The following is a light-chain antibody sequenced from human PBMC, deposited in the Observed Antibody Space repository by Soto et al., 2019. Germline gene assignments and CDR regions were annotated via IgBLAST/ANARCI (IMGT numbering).Light chain of an antibody. CDR3: SSYAGSNNYV. Sequence: QSVLTQPPSASGSPGQSVTVSCTGTRSDVGGYNYVSWYQQHPGKAPKLMIYEVNQRPSGVPDRFSGSKSGNTASLTVSGLQAEDEADYSCSSYAGSNNYVFGTGTKVTVL. V-gene: IGLV2-8*01. J-gene: IGLJ1*01. CDR1: RSDVGGYNY. CDR2: EVN.